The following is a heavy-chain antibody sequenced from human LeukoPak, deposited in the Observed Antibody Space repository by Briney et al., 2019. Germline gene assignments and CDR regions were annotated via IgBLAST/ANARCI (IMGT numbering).Heavy chain of an antibody. CDR1: GFTFSGSA. CDR3: AKDLKNIVGLSSADY. J-gene: IGHJ4*02. D-gene: IGHD1-26*01. V-gene: IGHV3-73*01. CDR2: IRSKANSYAT. Sequence: PGGSLRLSCAASGFTFSGSAMHWVRQASGKGLEWVGRIRSKANSYATAYAASVKGRFTISRDDSKNTAYLQMNSLRAEDTAVYFCAKDLKNIVGLSSADYWGQGTLVTVSS.